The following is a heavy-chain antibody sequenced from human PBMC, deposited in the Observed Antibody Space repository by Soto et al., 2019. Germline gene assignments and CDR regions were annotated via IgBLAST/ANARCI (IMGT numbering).Heavy chain of an antibody. CDR2: SDPEDGET. J-gene: IGHJ4*02. Sequence: QVQLVQSGAEVKKPGASVTVSCKVSGYILTELSMHWVRQAPGKGLEWMGGSDPEDGETINAQKFQGRVTMTEDTSTDTAYMELRSLRSEDTAVYYCATRSRYTSGQEFDYWGQGTLVTVSS. V-gene: IGHV1-24*01. CDR3: ATRSRYTSGQEFDY. D-gene: IGHD6-19*01. CDR1: GYILTELS.